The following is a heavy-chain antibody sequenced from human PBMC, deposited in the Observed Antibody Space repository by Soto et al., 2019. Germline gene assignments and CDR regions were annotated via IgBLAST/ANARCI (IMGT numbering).Heavy chain of an antibody. CDR3: ARDPDYGDYWGYFFDS. CDR1: GYTFAAYY. D-gene: IGHD4-17*01. Sequence: QVQLVQSGAEVKKPGASVKVSCKTSGYTFAAYYIHWIRQAPGQGLEWMGWINPTSGGTVYAQNFQDRVTMTRDTSISTAYMELRRLNSDDTAVYYSARDPDYGDYWGYFFDSWGQGTPVTVSS. J-gene: IGHJ4*02. CDR2: INPTSGGT. V-gene: IGHV1-2*02.